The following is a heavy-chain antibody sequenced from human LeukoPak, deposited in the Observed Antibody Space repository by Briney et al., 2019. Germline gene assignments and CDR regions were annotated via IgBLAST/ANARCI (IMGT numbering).Heavy chain of an antibody. CDR1: GSTFSSYS. V-gene: IGHV3-48*02. J-gene: IGHJ4*02. D-gene: IGHD4-23*01. Sequence: GGSLRLSCAASGSTFSSYSMNWVRQAPGKGLEWVSYISSSSSTIYYVDSVKGRFAISRDNAKNSLYLQMNSLRDEDTAVYYCARVAAGYSVNYFDYWGQGTLVTVSS. CDR3: ARVAAGYSVNYFDY. CDR2: ISSSSSTI.